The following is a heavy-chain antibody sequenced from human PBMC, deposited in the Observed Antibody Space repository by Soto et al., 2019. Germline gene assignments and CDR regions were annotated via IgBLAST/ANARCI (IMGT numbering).Heavy chain of an antibody. D-gene: IGHD3-16*02. CDR3: ARLILSPYYYYGMDV. Sequence: PGESLKISCKGSGYSFTSYRIGWVRQMPVKGLEWMGIIYPGDSDTRYSPSFQGQVTISADKSISTAYLQWSSLKASDTAMYYCARLILSPYYYYGMDVWGQGTTVTVSS. CDR1: GYSFTSYR. J-gene: IGHJ6*02. CDR2: IYPGDSDT. V-gene: IGHV5-51*01.